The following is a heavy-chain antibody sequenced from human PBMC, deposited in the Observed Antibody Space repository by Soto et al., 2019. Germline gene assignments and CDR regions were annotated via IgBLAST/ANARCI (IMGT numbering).Heavy chain of an antibody. D-gene: IGHD2-8*01. CDR3: ARVSVLMVYAPENWFDP. CDR1: GYTFTSYD. Sequence: QVQLVQSGAEVKKPGASVKVSCKASGYTFTSYDINWVRQATGQGLEWMGWMNPNSGNTGYAQKFQGRVTMTRNTSLSTAYMELSSLRSEDTAVYYCARVSVLMVYAPENWFDPWGQGTLVTVSS. V-gene: IGHV1-8*01. CDR2: MNPNSGNT. J-gene: IGHJ5*02.